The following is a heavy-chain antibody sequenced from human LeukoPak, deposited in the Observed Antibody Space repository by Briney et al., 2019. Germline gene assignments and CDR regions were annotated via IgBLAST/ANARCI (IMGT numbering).Heavy chain of an antibody. CDR2: INAGNGNT. V-gene: IGHV1-3*01. D-gene: IGHD3-9*01. Sequence: ASVKVSCKASGYTFTSYAMHWVRHAPGQRLEWMGWINAGNGNTKYSQKFQGRVTITRDTSASTAYMELSSLRSEDTAVYYCARNHDILTGPGPFDYWGQGTLVTVSS. CDR1: GYTFTSYA. J-gene: IGHJ4*02. CDR3: ARNHDILTGPGPFDY.